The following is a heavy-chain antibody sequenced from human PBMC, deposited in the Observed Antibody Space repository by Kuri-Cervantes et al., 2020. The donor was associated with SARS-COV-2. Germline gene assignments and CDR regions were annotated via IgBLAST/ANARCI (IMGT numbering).Heavy chain of an antibody. CDR3: ARAPTLPVAGGFDY. Sequence: GESLKISCTASGFTFSRYWIHWVRQAPGKGLVWVSRISTDGSSTSCADSVKGRFTISRDNVKSTLYLEMNSLGAEDTAVYYCARAPTLPVAGGFDYWGQGTLVTVSS. CDR1: GFTFSRYW. V-gene: IGHV3-74*01. J-gene: IGHJ4*02. CDR2: ISTDGSST. D-gene: IGHD6-19*01.